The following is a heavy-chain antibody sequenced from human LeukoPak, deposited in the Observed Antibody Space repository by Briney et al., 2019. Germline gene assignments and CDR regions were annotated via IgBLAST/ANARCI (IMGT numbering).Heavy chain of an antibody. CDR3: AKDPGSYDICFDY. CDR2: ISGSGGST. Sequence: HPGRSLRLSCAASGFTFSSYAMSWVRQAPGKGLEWVSAISGSGGSTYYADSVKGRFTISRDNSKNTLYLQMNSLRAEDTAVYYCAKDPGSYDICFDYWGQGTLVTVSS. D-gene: IGHD3-9*01. V-gene: IGHV3-23*01. CDR1: GFTFSSYA. J-gene: IGHJ4*02.